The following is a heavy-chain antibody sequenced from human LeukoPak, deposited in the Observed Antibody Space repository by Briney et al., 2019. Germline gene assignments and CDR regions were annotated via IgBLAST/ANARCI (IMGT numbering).Heavy chain of an antibody. J-gene: IGHJ4*02. Sequence: SETLSLTCTVSGGSISSSSYYWGWIRQPPGKGLEWIGSIYYSGSTYYNPSLKSRVTISVDTSKNQFTLKLSSLTAADTAVHYCASVGEGELFPFDYWGQGTLVSVSS. D-gene: IGHD1-26*01. V-gene: IGHV4-39*01. CDR3: ASVGEGELFPFDY. CDR2: IYYSGST. CDR1: GGSISSSSYY.